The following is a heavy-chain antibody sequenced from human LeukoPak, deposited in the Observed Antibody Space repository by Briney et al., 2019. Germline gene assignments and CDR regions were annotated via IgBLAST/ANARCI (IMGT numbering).Heavy chain of an antibody. Sequence: ASVKVSCKASGYIFTNYYMHWVRQAPGQGLEWMGIINPSGGSTSYAQKFQGRVTTTRDTSTSTVYTELSSLRSEDTAVYYCARAYYYDSSGYYPFDYWGQGTLVTVSS. CDR2: INPSGGST. CDR1: GYIFTNYY. V-gene: IGHV1-46*01. D-gene: IGHD3-22*01. CDR3: ARAYYYDSSGYYPFDY. J-gene: IGHJ4*02.